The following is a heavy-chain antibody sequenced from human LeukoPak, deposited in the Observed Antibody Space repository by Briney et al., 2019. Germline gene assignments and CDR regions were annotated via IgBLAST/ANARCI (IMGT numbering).Heavy chain of an antibody. J-gene: IGHJ5*02. Sequence: SETLSLTCTVSSGSISSSSYYWGWTRHPPGKWLEWIGSIYYSGSTYYNPSLKSRVTISVDTPKNQFSLKLSSVTAADTAVYYCARVNTLIRGIGWFDPWGQGILVTVSS. V-gene: IGHV4-39*07. D-gene: IGHD3-10*01. CDR2: IYYSGST. CDR3: ARVNTLIRGIGWFDP. CDR1: SGSISSSSYY.